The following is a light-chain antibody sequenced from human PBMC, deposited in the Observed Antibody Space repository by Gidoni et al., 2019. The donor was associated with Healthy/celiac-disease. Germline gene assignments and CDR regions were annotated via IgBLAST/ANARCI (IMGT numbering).Light chain of an antibody. CDR1: QSVSIY. Sequence: EIVLTQSPDTLSLSPGERATLSCRASQSVSIYLAWYQQKPGQAPRLHIYDASNRATGIPSRFSGSGSGTDFTLTISCLEPEDFAVYYCQQRSNWPLCSFGQGTKLEIK. V-gene: IGKV3-11*01. CDR3: QQRSNWPLCS. J-gene: IGKJ2*04. CDR2: DAS.